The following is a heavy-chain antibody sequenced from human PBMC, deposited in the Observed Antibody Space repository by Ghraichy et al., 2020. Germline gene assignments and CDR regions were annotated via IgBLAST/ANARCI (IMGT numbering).Heavy chain of an antibody. Sequence: SVKVSCKASGDTFSSYVISWVRQAPGQGLEWMGRIVPIIGIANNAQKFQGRVTITADISTSTAYMDLSSLRSEDAAVYYCARSAIRAAAGTPYYHYNMDVWGQGTTVTVSS. CDR1: GDTFSSYV. CDR2: IVPIIGIA. J-gene: IGHJ6*02. D-gene: IGHD6-13*01. V-gene: IGHV1-69*04. CDR3: ARSAIRAAAGTPYYHYNMDV.